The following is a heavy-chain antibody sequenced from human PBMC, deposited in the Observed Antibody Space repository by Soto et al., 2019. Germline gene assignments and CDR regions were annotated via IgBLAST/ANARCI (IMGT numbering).Heavy chain of an antibody. D-gene: IGHD2-15*01. V-gene: IGHV4-34*01. Sequence: QVQLQQWGAGLLKPSETLSLTCAVYGGSFSGYYWSWIRQPPGKGLEWIGEINHSGSTNYNPSLKSRVTISVDTSKNKFSLKLSSVTAADTAVYYCERGSDGSGPCAYWSQGTLVTVSS. CDR2: INHSGST. CDR3: ERGSDGSGPCAY. CDR1: GGSFSGYY. J-gene: IGHJ4*02.